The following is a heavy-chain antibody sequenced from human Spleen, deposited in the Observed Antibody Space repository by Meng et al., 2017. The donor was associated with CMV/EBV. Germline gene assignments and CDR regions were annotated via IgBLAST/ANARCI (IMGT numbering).Heavy chain of an antibody. CDR3: ARGRGASYYDSSGLRPTGYFDY. V-gene: IGHV4-34*01. Sequence: AESWPRIRQPRGEGMEWIRETNQSGKTKCNTYLKNRVTISVETSKSQFTMKLSSVTAAETAVYYCARGRGASYYDSSGLRPTGYFDYWGQGTLVTVSS. CDR1: AES. J-gene: IGHJ4*02. D-gene: IGHD3-22*01. CDR2: TNQSGKT.